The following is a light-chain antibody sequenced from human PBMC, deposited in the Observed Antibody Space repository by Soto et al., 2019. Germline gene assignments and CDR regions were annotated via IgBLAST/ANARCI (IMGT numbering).Light chain of an antibody. V-gene: IGKV1-39*01. CDR1: RTISSY. Sequence: DIQMTQSPSSLSASVGDRVTITCRASRTISSYLNWYQQKPGKAPQLLIYAASSFQSGVPPRFSGSGSGTHFTLTTISLQPEDFATYYCQQSDSTPPVTFGGGTKVEIK. CDR2: AAS. CDR3: QQSDSTPPVT. J-gene: IGKJ4*01.